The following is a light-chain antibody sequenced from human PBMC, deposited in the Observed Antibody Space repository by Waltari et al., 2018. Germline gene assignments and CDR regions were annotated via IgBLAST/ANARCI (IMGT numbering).Light chain of an antibody. V-gene: IGKV3-20*01. J-gene: IGKJ1*01. CDR1: QSVSSSF. CDR2: GAS. CDR3: QQYSTSPTWT. Sequence: EIVLTQSPGTLSLSPGERATLSCRASQSVSSSFLAGYQQKPGQAPRLLIYGASSRATGIPDRFSGSGSGTDFTLTISRLEPEDFAVYYCQQYSTSPTWTFGQGTKVEIK.